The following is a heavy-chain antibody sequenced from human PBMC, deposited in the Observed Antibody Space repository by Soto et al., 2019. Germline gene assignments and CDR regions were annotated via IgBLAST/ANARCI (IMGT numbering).Heavy chain of an antibody. V-gene: IGHV3-23*01. CDR3: AKGPRPPVSGRYTDYFND. Sequence: PGGSLRLSCAASGFTFSSYAMSWVRQAPGKGLEWVSAISGSGGSTYYADSVKGRFTISRDNSKNTLYLQMNSLRAEDTAVYYCAKGPRPPVSGRYTDYFNDWGQGTLVTVSS. J-gene: IGHJ4*02. CDR2: ISGSGGST. D-gene: IGHD1-26*01. CDR1: GFTFSSYA.